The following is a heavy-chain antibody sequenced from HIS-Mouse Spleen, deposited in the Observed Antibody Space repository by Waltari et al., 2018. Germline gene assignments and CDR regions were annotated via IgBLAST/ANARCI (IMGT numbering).Heavy chain of an antibody. J-gene: IGHJ2*01. D-gene: IGHD6-13*01. V-gene: IGHV4-39*07. CDR3: AREIPYSSSWYDWYFDL. Sequence: QLQLQESGPGLVKPSETLSLTCTVSGGSIRSSSYYCGWIRQPPGKGLVWIGSIYYSGRTYPTPTLKRRVTISVDTYKNQFSMKLSSVTAADTGVYYCAREIPYSSSWYDWYFDLWGRGTLVTVSS. CDR1: GGSIRSSSYY. CDR2: IYYSGRT.